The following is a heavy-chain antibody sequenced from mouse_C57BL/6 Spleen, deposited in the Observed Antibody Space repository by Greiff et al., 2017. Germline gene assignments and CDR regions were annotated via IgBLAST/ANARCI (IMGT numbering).Heavy chain of an antibody. CDR1: GYSFTGYF. CDR2: INPYNGDT. V-gene: IGHV1-20*01. D-gene: IGHD2-5*01. J-gene: IGHJ3*01. CDR3: AGTYSNYGGFAY. Sequence: VQLKQSGPELVKPGDSVKISCKASGYSFTGYFMNWVMQSHGKSLEWIGRINPYNGDTFYNQKFKGKATLTVDKSSSTAHMELRSLTSEDSAVYYCAGTYSNYGGFAYWGQGTLVTVSA.